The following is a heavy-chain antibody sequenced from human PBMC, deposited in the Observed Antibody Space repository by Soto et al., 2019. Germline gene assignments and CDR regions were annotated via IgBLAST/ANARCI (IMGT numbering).Heavy chain of an antibody. Sequence: QVQLVQSGAEVEKPGASVKVSCKASGYTFTTYFMHWVRQAPGQGLEWMGIINPSSGSTTYAQKFQGRVTMTRDTSASTVYMDLTSLRSEDTAVYYCARDERTGMAAHRGFALDVWGQGTTVTVSS. CDR1: GYTFTTYF. J-gene: IGHJ6*02. D-gene: IGHD6-13*01. V-gene: IGHV1-46*01. CDR3: ARDERTGMAAHRGFALDV. CDR2: INPSSGST.